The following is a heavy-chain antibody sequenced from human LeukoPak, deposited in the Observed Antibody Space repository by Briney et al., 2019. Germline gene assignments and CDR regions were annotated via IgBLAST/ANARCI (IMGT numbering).Heavy chain of an antibody. CDR2: IYYSGST. D-gene: IGHD3-9*01. CDR1: GGSISSSSYY. CDR3: ARRHDILTGSPFDY. V-gene: IGHV4-39*01. Sequence: SETLSLTCTVSGGSISSSSYYWGWIRQPPGKGLEWIGSIYYSGSTYYNPSLKSRVTISVDTSKNQFSLKLSSVTAADTAVYYCARRHDILTGSPFDYWGQGTLVTVSP. J-gene: IGHJ4*02.